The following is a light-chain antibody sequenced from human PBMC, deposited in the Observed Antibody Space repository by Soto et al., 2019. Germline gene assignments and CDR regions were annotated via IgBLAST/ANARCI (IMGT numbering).Light chain of an antibody. CDR2: TSS. J-gene: IGKJ2*01. CDR3: QQSYITPYT. V-gene: IGKV1-39*01. Sequence: DIQMTQSPSSLSVSVGDRVTITCRASQSISTYLNWYQQKPGKAPNLLIYTSSDLQSGVSSRFSGSGSGTDFTLTISSRQPEDFATYYCQQSYITPYTFGQGTKLEIK. CDR1: QSISTY.